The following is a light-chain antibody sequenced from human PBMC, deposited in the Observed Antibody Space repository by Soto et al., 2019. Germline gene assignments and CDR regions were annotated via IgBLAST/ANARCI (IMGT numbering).Light chain of an antibody. Sequence: DIQMTQSPSSLSASIGDRATITCRASQSISNYLNWYQQKPGKAPKLLIYASSSLQSWVPSRISGSGSGTDFNLTISSLQPEDFATYYCQQSYSSPLTFGGGTKVDIK. CDR2: ASS. CDR1: QSISNY. V-gene: IGKV1-39*01. J-gene: IGKJ4*01. CDR3: QQSYSSPLT.